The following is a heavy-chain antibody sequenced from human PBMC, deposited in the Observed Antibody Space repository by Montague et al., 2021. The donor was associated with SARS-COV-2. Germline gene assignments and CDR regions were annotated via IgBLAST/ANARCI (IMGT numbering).Heavy chain of an antibody. CDR1: GGSFSDYY. J-gene: IGHJ4*02. V-gene: IGHV4-34*01. D-gene: IGHD4-23*01. CDR2: INHSGITSY. CDR3: ARWDPQTLTLLGLRGKSADDC. Sequence: SETLSLTCAVYGGSFSDYYWTWIRQSPGKGLEWIAEINHSGITSYNFNPSLRSRVTISVDTSKSQFSLKLSSVTAADTGVYYCARWDPQTLTLLGLRGKSADDCWHQGTLVAVS.